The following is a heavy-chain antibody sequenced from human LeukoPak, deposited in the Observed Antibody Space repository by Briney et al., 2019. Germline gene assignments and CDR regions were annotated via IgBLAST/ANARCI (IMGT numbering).Heavy chain of an antibody. Sequence: GESLKISCKGSGYSFTSYWIGWVRQMPGKGLEWMGIIYPADSDSRYSPSFQGQVTISADKSISTAYLQWSSLKASDTAMYYCARPSHCSGGSCYPYYFDYWGQGTLVTVSS. J-gene: IGHJ4*02. D-gene: IGHD2-15*01. CDR3: ARPSHCSGGSCYPYYFDY. CDR1: GYSFTSYW. CDR2: IYPADSDS. V-gene: IGHV5-51*01.